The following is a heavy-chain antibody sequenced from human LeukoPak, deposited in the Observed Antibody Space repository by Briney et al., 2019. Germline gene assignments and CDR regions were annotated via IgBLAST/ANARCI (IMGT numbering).Heavy chain of an antibody. Sequence: GGSLRLSCVASGFTFSSYSMNWVRQAPGKGLEWVSCISSSSSYIYYADSVKGRFTISRDNAKNSVYLQMNSLRAEDTAVYYCTRAVAAADFWPGYWGQGTLVTVSS. CDR2: ISSSSSYI. D-gene: IGHD3/OR15-3a*01. CDR3: TRAVAAADFWPGY. CDR1: GFTFSSYS. J-gene: IGHJ4*02. V-gene: IGHV3-21*01.